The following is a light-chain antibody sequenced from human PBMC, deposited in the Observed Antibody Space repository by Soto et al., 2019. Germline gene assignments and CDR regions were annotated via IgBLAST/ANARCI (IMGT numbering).Light chain of an antibody. CDR3: QQYNNWPPT. CDR1: QSVSSD. V-gene: IGKV3-15*01. CDR2: GAF. J-gene: IGKJ4*01. Sequence: ERVMTQAPATLSVSPGERATLSCRASQSVSSDLAWYQQKPGQGPRLLIYGAFNRATGVPARFSGSGSGTEFTLTISSLQSEDFAVYYCQQYNNWPPTFGGGTKVEIK.